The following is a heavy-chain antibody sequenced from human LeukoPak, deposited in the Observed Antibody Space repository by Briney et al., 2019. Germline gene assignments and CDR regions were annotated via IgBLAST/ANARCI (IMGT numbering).Heavy chain of an antibody. Sequence: PGGSLRLSCAASGFTFSSYNMNWVRQAPGKGLEGVSYITSVSSYIYYADSVKGRFTFSRDNDKNSLYLQMNSLRAEDTAVYYCARDPYSGSYGNYYYYFMDVWGKGTTVTISS. CDR3: ARDPYSGSYGNYYYYFMDV. V-gene: IGHV3-21*01. CDR1: GFTFSSYN. D-gene: IGHD1-26*01. J-gene: IGHJ6*03. CDR2: ITSVSSYI.